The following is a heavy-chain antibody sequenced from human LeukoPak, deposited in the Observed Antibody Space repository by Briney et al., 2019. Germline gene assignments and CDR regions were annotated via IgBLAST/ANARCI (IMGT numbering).Heavy chain of an antibody. D-gene: IGHD4-23*01. J-gene: IGHJ4*02. CDR1: GFTFDDYA. V-gene: IGHV3-9*03. CDR3: AKEGGNGGYFDY. Sequence: GGSLRLSCAASGFTFDDYAMHWVRQAPGKGLEWVSGISWNSGSIGYADSVKGRFTIPRDNAKNSLYLQMNSLRAEDMALYYCAKEGGNGGYFDYWGQGTLVTVSS. CDR2: ISWNSGSI.